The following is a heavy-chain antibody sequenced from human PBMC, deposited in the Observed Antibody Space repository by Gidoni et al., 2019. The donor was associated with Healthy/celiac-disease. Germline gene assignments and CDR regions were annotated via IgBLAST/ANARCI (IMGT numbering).Heavy chain of an antibody. CDR3: AKEPHQSRSYYDYVWGSGGWFDP. Sequence: EVQLLESGGGLVQPGGSLRLSCAVSGFTFSSYAMSWVRQAPGKGLEWVSSISGSGGSTYYADSVKGRFTISRDNSKNTLYLQMNSLRAEDTAVYYCAKEPHQSRSYYDYVWGSGGWFDPWGQGTLVTVSS. CDR1: GFTFSSYA. J-gene: IGHJ5*02. V-gene: IGHV3-23*01. D-gene: IGHD3-16*01. CDR2: ISGSGGST.